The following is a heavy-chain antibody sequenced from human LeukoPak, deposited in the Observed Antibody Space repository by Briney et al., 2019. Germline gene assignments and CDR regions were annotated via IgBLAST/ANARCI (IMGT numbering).Heavy chain of an antibody. Sequence: GGTLRLSCAASGFTFSSYGMSWVRQAPGKGLEWVSAISGSGGSTYYADSVKGRFTISRDNSKNTLYLQMNSLRAEDTAVYYCAKGSGDSSGWFQLFDYWGQGTLVTVSS. CDR3: AKGSGDSSGWFQLFDY. V-gene: IGHV3-23*01. CDR2: ISGSGGST. D-gene: IGHD6-19*01. CDR1: GFTFSSYG. J-gene: IGHJ4*02.